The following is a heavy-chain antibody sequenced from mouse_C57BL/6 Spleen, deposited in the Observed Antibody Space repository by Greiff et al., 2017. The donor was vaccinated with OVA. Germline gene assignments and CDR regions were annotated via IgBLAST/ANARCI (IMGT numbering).Heavy chain of an antibody. J-gene: IGHJ1*03. V-gene: IGHV5-9-1*02. CDR2: ISSGGDYI. CDR3: IREWDWDYWYFDF. CDR1: GFTFSSYA. Sequence: EVKLVESGEGLVKPGGSLKLSCAASGFTFSSYAMSWVRQTPEKRLEWVAYISSGGDYIYYADTVTGRFTISRDNARNTLYLQMSSLKSEDTAMYYCIREWDWDYWYFDFWGTGTTVTVSS. D-gene: IGHD4-1*01.